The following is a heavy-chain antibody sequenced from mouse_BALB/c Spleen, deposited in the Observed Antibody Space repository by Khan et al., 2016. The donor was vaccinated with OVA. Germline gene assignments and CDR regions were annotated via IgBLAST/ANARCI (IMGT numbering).Heavy chain of an antibody. V-gene: IGHV3-2*02. CDR3: ARKDYYDYDPFPY. CDR2: ISYSGNT. Sequence: EVQLVESGPGLVKPSQSLSLTCTVTGYSITSEYTWNWIRQFPGNKLEWMGFISYSGNTRYNPSLKSRISFTRDTSKNQFFLQLNSVTSEDTAAYAGARKDYYDYDPFPYWGQGTLVTVSA. J-gene: IGHJ3*01. CDR1: GYSITSEYT. D-gene: IGHD2-4*01.